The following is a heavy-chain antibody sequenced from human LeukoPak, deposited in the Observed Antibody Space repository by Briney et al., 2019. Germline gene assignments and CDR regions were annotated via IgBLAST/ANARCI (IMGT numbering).Heavy chain of an antibody. CDR3: TTDTQIAVASTGSDY. D-gene: IGHD6-19*01. V-gene: IGHV3-66*01. Sequence: PGGSLRLSCAASGXTVRSKYMSWVRQAPGKGQEWVSVIYSGGTTYYADSVKGRFTISRDSSKNTLFLQMNSLRAEDTAVYYCTTDTQIAVASTGSDYWGQGTLVTVSS. J-gene: IGHJ4*02. CDR1: GXTVRSKY. CDR2: IYSGGTT.